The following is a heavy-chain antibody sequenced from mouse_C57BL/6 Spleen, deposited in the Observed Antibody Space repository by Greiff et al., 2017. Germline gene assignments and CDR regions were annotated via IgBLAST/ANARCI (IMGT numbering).Heavy chain of an antibody. V-gene: IGHV1-82*01. CDR1: GYAFSSSW. D-gene: IGHD2-4*01. CDR3: ARDYDYGGFAY. CDR2: IYPGDGDT. Sequence: QVQLQQSGPELVKPGASVKISCKASGYAFSSSWMNWVKQRPGKGIEWIGRIYPGDGDTNYNGKFKGKATLTADKSSSTAYMQLSSLTSEDSAVYFCARDYDYGGFAYWGQGTLVTVSA. J-gene: IGHJ3*01.